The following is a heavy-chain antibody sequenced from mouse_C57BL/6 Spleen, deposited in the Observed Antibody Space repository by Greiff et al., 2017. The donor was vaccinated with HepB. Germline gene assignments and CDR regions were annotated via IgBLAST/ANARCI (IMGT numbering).Heavy chain of an antibody. D-gene: IGHD2-2*01. Sequence: EVKVVESGGGLVKPGGSLKLSCAASGFTFSSYTMSWVRQTPEKRLEWVATISGGGGNTYYPDSVKGRFTISRDNAKNTLYLQMSSLRSEDTALYYCARHMVTTYYFDYWGQGTTLTVSS. V-gene: IGHV5-9*01. CDR3: ARHMVTTYYFDY. CDR2: ISGGGGNT. CDR1: GFTFSSYT. J-gene: IGHJ2*01.